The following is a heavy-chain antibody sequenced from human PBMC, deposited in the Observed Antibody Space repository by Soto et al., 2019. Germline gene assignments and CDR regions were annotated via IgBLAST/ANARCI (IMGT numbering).Heavy chain of an antibody. CDR3: ARRPGLDY. V-gene: IGHV3-33*01. Sequence: QVQLVESGGGVVQPGRSLRLSCAASGFTFSSYGMHWVRQAPGKGLEWVAVIWYDGSNKYYADSVKGRFTISRDNSKNTLYLQMNSLXXXXXAVYYCARRPGLDYWGRGTLVTVSS. CDR1: GFTFSSYG. J-gene: IGHJ4*02. CDR2: IWYDGSNK.